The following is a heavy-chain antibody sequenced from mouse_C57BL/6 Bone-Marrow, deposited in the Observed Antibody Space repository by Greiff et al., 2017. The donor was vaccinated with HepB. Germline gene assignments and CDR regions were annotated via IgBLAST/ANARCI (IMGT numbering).Heavy chain of an antibody. D-gene: IGHD1-1*01. Sequence: EVQRVESGGGLAKPGGSLKLSCAASGFTFSDYGMHWVRQAPEKGLEWVAYISSGSSTIYYADTVKGRFTISRDNAKNTLFLQMTSLRSEDTAMYYCARYYYPYYWGQGTTLTVSS. V-gene: IGHV5-17*01. CDR1: GFTFSDYG. J-gene: IGHJ2*01. CDR2: ISSGSSTI. CDR3: ARYYYPYY.